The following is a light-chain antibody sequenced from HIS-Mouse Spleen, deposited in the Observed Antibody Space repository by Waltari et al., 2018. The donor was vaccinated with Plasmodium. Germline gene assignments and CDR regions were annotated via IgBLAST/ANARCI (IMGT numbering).Light chain of an antibody. J-gene: IGKJ3*01. Sequence: EIVLTQSPATLSVSPGERATLSCRASQSVSGNLAWYQQKPGQAPRLLIYGASTRATGIPARFSGSGSGTEFTLTISSLQSEDFAVYYCQQYNNWPFTFGPGTKVDIK. CDR1: QSVSGN. V-gene: IGKV3-15*01. CDR3: QQYNNWPFT. CDR2: GAS.